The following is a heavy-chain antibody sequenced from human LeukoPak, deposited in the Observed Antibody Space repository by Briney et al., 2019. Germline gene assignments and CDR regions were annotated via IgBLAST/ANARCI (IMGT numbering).Heavy chain of an antibody. Sequence: SETLSLTCTVSGGSISGYYWSWIRQPAGKGLEWIGRIYTSGSTNYNPSLKSRVTMSVDTSKNQFSLKLSSVTAADTAVYYCARESITMVRGVRDWGQGTLVTVSS. V-gene: IGHV4-4*07. CDR3: ARESITMVRGVRD. D-gene: IGHD3-10*01. CDR2: IYTSGST. J-gene: IGHJ4*02. CDR1: GGSISGYY.